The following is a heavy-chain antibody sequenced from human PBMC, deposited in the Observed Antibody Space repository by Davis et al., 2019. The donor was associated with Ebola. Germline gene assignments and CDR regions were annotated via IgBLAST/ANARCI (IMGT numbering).Heavy chain of an antibody. CDR2: ISYDGSNK. D-gene: IGHD3-3*01. Sequence: GESLKISCAASGFTFSSYAMHWVRQAPGKGLEWVAVISYDGSNKYYADSVKGRFTISRDNAKNSLYLQMNSLRAEDTAVYYCARVGYYDFWSGYYLDYWGQGTLVTVSS. J-gene: IGHJ4*02. CDR3: ARVGYYDFWSGYYLDY. V-gene: IGHV3-30*04. CDR1: GFTFSSYA.